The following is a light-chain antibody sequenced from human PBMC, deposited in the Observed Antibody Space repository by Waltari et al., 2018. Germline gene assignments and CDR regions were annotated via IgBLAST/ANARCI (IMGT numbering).Light chain of an antibody. Sequence: QSVLTQPPSASGAPGQRVTISCSGSSSKIGTNAVNWYQRLPGMAPKLVIFDNNQRPSGVPDRFSGSKSGTSASLAISGLQSEDEADYVCASWDDSLNGPVFGGGTKLTVL. J-gene: IGLJ2*01. CDR1: SSKIGTNA. CDR3: ASWDDSLNGPV. V-gene: IGLV1-44*01. CDR2: DNN.